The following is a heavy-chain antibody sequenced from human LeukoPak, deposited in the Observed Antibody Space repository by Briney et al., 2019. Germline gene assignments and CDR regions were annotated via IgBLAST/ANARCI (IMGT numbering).Heavy chain of an antibody. CDR1: GYTFTSYG. CDR2: ISAYHGNT. CDR3: ARYDRSGLIDY. D-gene: IGHD3-22*01. V-gene: IGHV1-18*01. J-gene: IGHJ4*02. Sequence: AASVKVSCKASGYTFTSYGISWVRQAPGQGLELMGWISAYHGNTNYAQKLQGRVTMTTDKSTSTAYMELRSLRSDDTAVYYCARYDRSGLIDYWGQGTLVTVSS.